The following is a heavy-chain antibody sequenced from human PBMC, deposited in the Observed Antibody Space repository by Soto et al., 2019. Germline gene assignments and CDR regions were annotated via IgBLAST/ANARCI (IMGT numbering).Heavy chain of an antibody. Sequence: GASVKVSCKASGYTFTSYDINWVRQATGQGLEWMGWMNPNSGNTGYAQKFQGRVTMTRNTSISTAYMELSSLRSEDTAVYYCARGRRVVVPAALRHYTDVWGKGTTVTVSS. J-gene: IGHJ6*03. CDR1: GYTFTSYD. V-gene: IGHV1-8*01. CDR3: ARGRRVVVPAALRHYTDV. D-gene: IGHD2-2*01. CDR2: MNPNSGNT.